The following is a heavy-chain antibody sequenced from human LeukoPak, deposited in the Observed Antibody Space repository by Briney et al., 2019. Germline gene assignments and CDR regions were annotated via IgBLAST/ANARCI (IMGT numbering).Heavy chain of an antibody. Sequence: GASVKVSCKASGYKFTSYGISWVRQAPGQGLEWMGWISVYNGNTKYAQKLQGRVTMTTDTSTSTAYMELRSLRSDDTAVYSCARNAFKTSSENYFDFWGRGTLVTVSS. CDR2: ISVYNGNT. D-gene: IGHD3-3*02. V-gene: IGHV1-18*01. J-gene: IGHJ4*02. CDR3: ARNAFKTSSENYFDF. CDR1: GYKFTSYG.